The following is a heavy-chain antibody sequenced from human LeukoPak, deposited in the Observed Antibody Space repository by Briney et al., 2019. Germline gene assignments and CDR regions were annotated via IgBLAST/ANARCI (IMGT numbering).Heavy chain of an antibody. D-gene: IGHD1-26*01. CDR3: ARDPYSGTYGDTYYYYMDV. V-gene: IGHV3-74*01. CDR2: INSDGSST. J-gene: IGHJ6*03. Sequence: GGSLRLSCAASGFTFSSYWMHWVRQAPGKGLVWVSRINSDGSSTSYADSVKGRFTISRDNAKNTLYPQMNSLRAEDTAVYYCARDPYSGTYGDTYYYYMDVWGKGTTVTISS. CDR1: GFTFSSYW.